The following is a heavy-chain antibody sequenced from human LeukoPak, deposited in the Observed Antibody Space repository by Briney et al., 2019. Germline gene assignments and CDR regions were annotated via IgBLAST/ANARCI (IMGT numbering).Heavy chain of an antibody. CDR3: ARGIGYCSSTSCPDAFDI. D-gene: IGHD2-2*01. V-gene: IGHV1-2*02. CDR2: INPNSGGT. CDR1: GYTFTGYY. J-gene: IGHJ3*02. Sequence: ASVKVSCKASGYTFTGYYMHWVRQAPGQGLEWMGWINPNSGGTNYAQKFQGRVTMTRDTSISTAYMELSRLRSDDTAAYYCARGIGYCSSTSCPDAFDIWGQGTMVTVSS.